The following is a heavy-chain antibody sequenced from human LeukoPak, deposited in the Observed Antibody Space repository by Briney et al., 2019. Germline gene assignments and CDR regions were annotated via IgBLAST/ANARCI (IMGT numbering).Heavy chain of an antibody. J-gene: IGHJ4*02. V-gene: IGHV3-53*01. CDR2: IYSGGST. CDR1: GFTVSSIY. CDR3: ARAPRGVQDY. Sequence: GGSLRLSCAASGFTVSSIYMSWVRQAPGKGLEWVSVIYSGGSTYYADSVKGRFTISRDNSKNTLYLQMNSLRAEDTAVYYCARAPRGVQDYWGQGTLVTVSS. D-gene: IGHD3-10*01.